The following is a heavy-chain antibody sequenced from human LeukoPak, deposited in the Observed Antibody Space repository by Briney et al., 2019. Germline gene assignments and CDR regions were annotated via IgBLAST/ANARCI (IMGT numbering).Heavy chain of an antibody. CDR3: ARAGRGTSSRALDY. J-gene: IGHJ4*02. D-gene: IGHD1-1*01. CDR1: GGSFTDYY. Sequence: PSETLSLTCAISGGSFTDYYWSWIRQPPGKGLKWIGDINDSGSTNSSPSLKSRVVISLDTSKSQLSLKLSPVTAADTATYFCARAGRGTSSRALDYWGQGTLVTVSS. V-gene: IGHV4-34*01. CDR2: INDSGST.